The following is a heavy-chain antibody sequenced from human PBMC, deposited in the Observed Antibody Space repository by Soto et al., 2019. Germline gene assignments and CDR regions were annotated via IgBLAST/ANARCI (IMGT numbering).Heavy chain of an antibody. J-gene: IGHJ3*01. CDR3: ARAKETGLYDAFDV. Sequence: EVQVVESGGGLVKPGGSLRLSCAASGFTFSSYSMNWVRQAPGKGLEWVSSISASSSYIYYADSLKGRFTISRDNAKNSLDLQKNSLGVEDTAVYYCARAKETGLYDAFDVWGQGTMVTVSS. D-gene: IGHD7-27*01. CDR2: ISASSSYI. V-gene: IGHV3-21*01. CDR1: GFTFSSYS.